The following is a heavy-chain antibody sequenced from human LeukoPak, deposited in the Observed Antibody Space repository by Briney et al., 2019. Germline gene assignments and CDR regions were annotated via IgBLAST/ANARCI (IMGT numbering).Heavy chain of an antibody. D-gene: IGHD3-10*01. CDR1: GGSISSYY. CDR3: ASSYGSGSYYP. CDR2: IYYSGST. J-gene: IGHJ5*02. Sequence: SETLSLTCTVSGGSISSYYWSWIRQPPGKGLEWIGYIYYSGSTNYNPSLKSRVTISVDTSKNQFSLKLSSVTAADTAVYYCASSYGSGSYYPWGQGTLVTVPS. V-gene: IGHV4-59*01.